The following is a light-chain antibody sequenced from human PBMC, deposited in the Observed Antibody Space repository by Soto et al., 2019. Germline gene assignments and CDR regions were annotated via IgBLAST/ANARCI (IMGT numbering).Light chain of an antibody. CDR2: GAS. V-gene: IGKV3-20*01. Sequence: EIVLTQSPGTLSLSPGERATLSCRASQSVSSSYLAWYQQKPGQAPRLLIYGASSRPTGIPDRFSGSGSGTDFTLTISRLDPEDFAVYYCQQYGSSTYTFGQGTKLEIK. J-gene: IGKJ2*01. CDR3: QQYGSSTYT. CDR1: QSVSSSY.